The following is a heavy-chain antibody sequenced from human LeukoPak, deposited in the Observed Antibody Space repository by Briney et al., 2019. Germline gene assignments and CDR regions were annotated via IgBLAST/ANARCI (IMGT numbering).Heavy chain of an antibody. J-gene: IGHJ6*02. CDR2: IWYDGSNK. D-gene: IGHD3-22*01. CDR1: GFTFSSYG. CDR3: ARDNYDSSGYYYHYYYGMDV. V-gene: IGHV3-33*01. Sequence: PGGSLRLSCAASGFTFSSYGMHWVRQAPGKGLEWVAVIWYDGSNKYYEDSVKGRFTISRDNSKNTLYLQMNSLRAEDTAVYYCARDNYDSSGYYYHYYYGMDVWGQGTTVTVSS.